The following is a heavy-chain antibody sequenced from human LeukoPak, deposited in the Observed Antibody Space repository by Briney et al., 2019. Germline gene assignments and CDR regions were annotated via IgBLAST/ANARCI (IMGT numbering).Heavy chain of an antibody. D-gene: IGHD3-22*01. V-gene: IGHV1-69*05. J-gene: IGHJ5*02. CDR2: IIPIFGTA. CDR3: AGRDSSGYYPTWFDP. Sequence: GASVKVSCKASGGTFSSYAISWVRQAPGQGLEWMGGIIPIFGTANYAQKFQGRVTITTDESTGTAYMGLSSLRSEDTAVYYCAGRDSSGYYPTWFDPWGQGTLVTVSS. CDR1: GGTFSSYA.